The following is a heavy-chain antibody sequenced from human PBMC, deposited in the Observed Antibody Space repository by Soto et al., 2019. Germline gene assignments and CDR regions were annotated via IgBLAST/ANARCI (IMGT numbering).Heavy chain of an antibody. V-gene: IGHV3-30*18. CDR2: ISYDGNNE. CDR3: TKDAKFDDIYTGYFVNDL. J-gene: IGHJ5*02. CDR1: GFIFSAYG. D-gene: IGHD3-9*01. Sequence: GGSLRLSCAASGFIFSAYGIHWVRQAPGKGLEWVAVISYDGNNEHYADSVKGRFTISRDNSKNTLFLQMSSLGAEDTVVYYCTKDAKFDDIYTGYFVNDLWGQGTPVTVSS.